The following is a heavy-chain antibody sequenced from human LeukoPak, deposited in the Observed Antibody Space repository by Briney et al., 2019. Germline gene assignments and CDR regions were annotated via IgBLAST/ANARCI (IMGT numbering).Heavy chain of an antibody. CDR3: AKEDYGGNGYFQH. CDR1: GFTFSSYS. CDR2: ISSSSTYI. J-gene: IGHJ1*01. V-gene: IGHV3-21*04. D-gene: IGHD4-23*01. Sequence: GGSLRLSCAASGFTFSSYSMNWVRQAPGKGLEWVSSISSSSTYIYYADSVKGRFTVSRDNAKNSLYLQMNSLRAEDTALYYRAKEDYGGNGYFQHWGQGTLVTVSS.